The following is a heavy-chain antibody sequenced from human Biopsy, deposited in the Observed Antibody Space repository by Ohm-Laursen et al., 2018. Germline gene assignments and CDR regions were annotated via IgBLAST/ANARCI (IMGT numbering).Heavy chain of an antibody. D-gene: IGHD2-8*01. V-gene: IGHV1-2*02. Sequence: SVAVSCKASSYTFTDYNIHCMRQAPGQGLEWLGYINCKTGATNYAQKFQGTVTMTRDTSISTAYLALGSLRSADTAIYYCARDPLNGHKHFDYWGQGSLVTVSS. J-gene: IGHJ4*02. CDR2: INCKTGAT. CDR1: SYTFTDYN. CDR3: ARDPLNGHKHFDY.